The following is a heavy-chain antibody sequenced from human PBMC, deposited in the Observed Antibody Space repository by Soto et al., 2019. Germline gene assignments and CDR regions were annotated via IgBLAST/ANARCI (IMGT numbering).Heavy chain of an antibody. CDR2: INHSGST. V-gene: IGHV4-34*01. Sequence: SETLSLTCAVYGGSFSGYYWSWIRKPPGKGLEWIGEINHSGSTNYNPSLKSRVTISVDTSKNQFSLKLSSVTAADTAVYYCARGRAVVVPAAIGVGERDYYYYGMDVWGQGTTVTVSS. J-gene: IGHJ6*02. D-gene: IGHD2-2*01. CDR3: ARGRAVVVPAAIGVGERDYYYYGMDV. CDR1: GGSFSGYY.